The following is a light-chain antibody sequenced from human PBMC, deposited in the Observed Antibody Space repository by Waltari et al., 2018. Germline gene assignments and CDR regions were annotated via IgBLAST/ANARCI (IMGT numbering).Light chain of an antibody. Sequence: DIQMTQSPSPLSASVGDRVTISCRASQVISSSLNWYQQKPGKAPKLLIYAASNLPTGVPSRFSGRGSGPNFTLTISDLQPEDFATYHCQQSYSTGFTFGPGTRLDLK. V-gene: IGKV1-39*01. CDR1: QVISSS. CDR2: AAS. CDR3: QQSYSTGFT. J-gene: IGKJ3*01.